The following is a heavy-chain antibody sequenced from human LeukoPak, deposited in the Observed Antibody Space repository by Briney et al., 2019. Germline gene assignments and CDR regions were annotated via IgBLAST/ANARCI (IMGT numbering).Heavy chain of an antibody. CDR2: IRYDGSNK. Sequence: TGGSLRLSCAASGFTFSSYGMHCVRQAPGKGLEWVAFIRYDGSNKYYADSVKGRFTISRDNSKNTLYLQMNSLRAEDTAVYYCAKDTGILSYFDYWGQGTLVTVSS. CDR1: GFTFSSYG. J-gene: IGHJ4*02. CDR3: AKDTGILSYFDY. V-gene: IGHV3-30*02. D-gene: IGHD2-8*02.